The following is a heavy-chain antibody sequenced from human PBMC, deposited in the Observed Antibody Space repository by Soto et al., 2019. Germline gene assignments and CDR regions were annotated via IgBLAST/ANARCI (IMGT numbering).Heavy chain of an antibody. CDR1: GDSVSSNSAA. CDR3: AREIGVDIVVVVAATNWFDP. V-gene: IGHV6-1*01. J-gene: IGHJ5*02. CDR2: TYYRSKWYN. Sequence: SQTLSLTCAISGDSVSSNSAAWNWIRQSPSRGLEWLGRTYYRSKWYNDYAVSVKSRITINPDTSKNQFSLQLNSVTPEDTAVYYCAREIGVDIVVVVAATNWFDPWGQGTLVTVSS. D-gene: IGHD2-15*01.